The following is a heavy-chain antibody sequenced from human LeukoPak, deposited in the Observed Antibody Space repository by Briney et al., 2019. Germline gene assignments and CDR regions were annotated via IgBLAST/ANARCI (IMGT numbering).Heavy chain of an antibody. Sequence: SETLSLTCTVSGGSISSSSYYWGWIRQPPGKGLEWIGSIYYSGSTYYNPSLKSRVTISVDTSKNQFSLKLSSVTAADTAVYYCARAYDSSGYYYHHWGQGTLVTVSS. CDR1: GGSISSSSYY. D-gene: IGHD3-22*01. V-gene: IGHV4-39*07. J-gene: IGHJ1*01. CDR2: IYYSGST. CDR3: ARAYDSSGYYYHH.